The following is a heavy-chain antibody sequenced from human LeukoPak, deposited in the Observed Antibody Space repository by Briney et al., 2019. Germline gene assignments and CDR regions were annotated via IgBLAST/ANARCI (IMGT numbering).Heavy chain of an antibody. J-gene: IGHJ4*02. D-gene: IGHD6-13*01. CDR3: AKDPPGIAASGTYY. Sequence: GGSLRLSCAASGFTFSSYGMHWVRQAPGKGLEWVAVISYDGSNKYYADSVKGRFTISRDNSKNTLYLQMNSLRAEATAVYYCAKDPPGIAASGTYYWGQGTLVTVSS. CDR2: ISYDGSNK. CDR1: GFTFSSYG. V-gene: IGHV3-30*18.